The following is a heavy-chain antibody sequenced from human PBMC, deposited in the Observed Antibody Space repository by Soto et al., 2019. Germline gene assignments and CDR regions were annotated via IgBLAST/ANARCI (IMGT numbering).Heavy chain of an antibody. D-gene: IGHD3-9*01. J-gene: IGHJ4*02. V-gene: IGHV4-59*01. Sequence: PSETLSLTCTVFGGSISSYYWSWIRQPPGKGLEWIGYIYYSGSTNYNPSLKSRVTISVDTSKNQFSLKLSSVTAADTAVYYCAREYPYYDILTGYYKVSRYYFEYWGQGTLVTVSS. CDR3: AREYPYYDILTGYYKVSRYYFEY. CDR2: IYYSGST. CDR1: GGSISSYY.